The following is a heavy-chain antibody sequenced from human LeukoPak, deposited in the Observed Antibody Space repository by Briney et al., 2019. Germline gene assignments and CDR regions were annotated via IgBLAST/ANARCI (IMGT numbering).Heavy chain of an antibody. CDR2: ISSSSGYI. CDR3: ARGYCSSTSCYVGYDAFDI. Sequence: GGSLRLSCAASGFTFSSYSMNWVRQAPGKGLEWVSSISSSSGYIYYADSVKGRFTISRDNAKNSLYLQMNSLRAEDTAVYYCARGYCSSTSCYVGYDAFDIWGQGTMVTVSS. CDR1: GFTFSSYS. V-gene: IGHV3-21*01. J-gene: IGHJ3*02. D-gene: IGHD2-2*01.